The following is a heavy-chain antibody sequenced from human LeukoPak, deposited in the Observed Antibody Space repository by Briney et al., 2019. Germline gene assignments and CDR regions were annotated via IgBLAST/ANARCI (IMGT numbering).Heavy chain of an antibody. CDR1: GFTFSSYG. V-gene: IGHV3-33*06. Sequence: PGRSLRLSCAASGFTFSSYGMHWVRQAPGKGLEWVAVIWYDGSNKYYADSVKGRFTISRDNSKNTLYLQINSLRAEDTAVYYCAKDPRDGYNIYYFDYWGQGTLVTVSS. J-gene: IGHJ4*02. D-gene: IGHD5-24*01. CDR3: AKDPRDGYNIYYFDY. CDR2: IWYDGSNK.